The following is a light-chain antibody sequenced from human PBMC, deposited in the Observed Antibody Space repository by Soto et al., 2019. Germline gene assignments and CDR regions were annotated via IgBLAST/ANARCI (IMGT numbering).Light chain of an antibody. CDR3: SSYTTSTPSHYV. Sequence: QSALTQPASVSGSPGQSITISCTGTSSDVGGYNSVSWYQHHPGKAPKLMIFDVSDRPSGVSSRFSGSKSGNTASLTISGLQAEDESDYYCSSYTTSTPSHYVFVPVTNVPVL. V-gene: IGLV2-14*03. CDR2: DVS. CDR1: SSDVGGYNS. J-gene: IGLJ1*01.